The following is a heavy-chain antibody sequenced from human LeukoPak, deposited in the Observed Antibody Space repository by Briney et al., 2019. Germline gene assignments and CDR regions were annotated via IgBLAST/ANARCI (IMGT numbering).Heavy chain of an antibody. CDR3: AKDRWAWEMTTVTTHWFDP. Sequence: PGGSLRLSCAAAGFTFSSYATSWVRQAPGKGLEWVSSISGSGGSTYYADSVKGRFAISRDNSKNTLYVQMNSLRAEDTAVYYCAKDRWAWEMTTVTTHWFDPWGQGTLVTVSS. D-gene: IGHD4-17*01. J-gene: IGHJ5*02. CDR1: GFTFSSYA. CDR2: ISGSGGST. V-gene: IGHV3-23*01.